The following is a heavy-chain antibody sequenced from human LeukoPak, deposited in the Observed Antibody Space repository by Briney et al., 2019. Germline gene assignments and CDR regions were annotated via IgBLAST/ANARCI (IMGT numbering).Heavy chain of an antibody. J-gene: IGHJ4*02. Sequence: GGSLRLSCAASGFTFSRCAMHWVRQAPGKGLEWVAVISYDGSNKYYADSVKGRFTISRDNSKNTLYLQMNSLRAEDTAVYYCARAFIAAAGNLGYWGQGTLVTVSS. D-gene: IGHD6-13*01. CDR3: ARAFIAAAGNLGY. CDR2: ISYDGSNK. CDR1: GFTFSRCA. V-gene: IGHV3-30*04.